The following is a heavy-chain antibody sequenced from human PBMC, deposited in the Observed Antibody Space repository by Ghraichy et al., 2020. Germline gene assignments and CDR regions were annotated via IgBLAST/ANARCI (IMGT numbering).Heavy chain of an antibody. CDR2: IYHSGST. CDR3: ARESIFGVVIVGFDY. J-gene: IGHJ4*02. CDR1: GYSLSSGYY. Sequence: SQTLSLTCTVSGYSLSSGYYWGWIRQPPGKGLEWIGSIYHSGSTYYNPSLKSRGTISVDTSKNQFSLKLSSVTAADTAVYYCARESIFGVVIVGFDYWGQGTLVTVSP. V-gene: IGHV4-38-2*02. D-gene: IGHD3-3*01.